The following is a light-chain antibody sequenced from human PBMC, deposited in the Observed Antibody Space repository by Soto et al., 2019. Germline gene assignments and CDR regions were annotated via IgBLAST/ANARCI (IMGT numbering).Light chain of an antibody. CDR1: QSISSW. CDR2: DVY. Sequence: DIQMTQSPSILSASEGDRVTITCRASQSISSWLAWYQQKPGKAHKLLISDVYSLQSGVPSRFSGSGSGTEFTLTIRSLQPDDVATYYCQQYNNYPWTFGQGTKVDIK. J-gene: IGKJ1*01. CDR3: QQYNNYPWT. V-gene: IGKV1-5*01.